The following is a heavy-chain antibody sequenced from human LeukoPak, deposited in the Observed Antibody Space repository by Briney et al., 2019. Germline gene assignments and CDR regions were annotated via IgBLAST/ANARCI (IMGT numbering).Heavy chain of an antibody. J-gene: IGHJ4*02. D-gene: IGHD6-19*01. Sequence: GGSLRLSCAASGFTFDDYAMHWVRQAPGKGLEWASGISGSGDSTYYADSVKGRFTISRDNSKNTLYLQMNSLRAEDTAVYYCARRSGIAVAGAFDYWGQGTLVTVSS. CDR2: ISGSGDST. CDR3: ARRSGIAVAGAFDY. CDR1: GFTFDDYA. V-gene: IGHV3-23*01.